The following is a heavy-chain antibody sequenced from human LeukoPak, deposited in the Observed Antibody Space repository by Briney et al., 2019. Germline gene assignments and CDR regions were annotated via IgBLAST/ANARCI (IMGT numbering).Heavy chain of an antibody. D-gene: IGHD2-2*01. CDR3: AREGTLVVAGRFYYYGMDV. CDR2: ISAHNGNT. J-gene: IGHJ6*02. CDR1: RYTLTVYY. Sequence: ASVSVSFTASRYTLTVYYMHWVRQAPGQGLEWMGWISAHNGNTNYAQKFQDRVTMTTDTSTNTAYMELTSLRSDDTAVYFCAREGTLVVAGRFYYYGMDVWGQGTTVTVSS. V-gene: IGHV1-18*04.